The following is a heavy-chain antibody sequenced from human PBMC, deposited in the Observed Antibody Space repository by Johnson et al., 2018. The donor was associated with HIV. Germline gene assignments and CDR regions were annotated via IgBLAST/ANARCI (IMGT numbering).Heavy chain of an antibody. V-gene: IGHV3-30*14. D-gene: IGHD3-10*01. CDR2: ISYDGSNK. CDR3: ARGDRGDAFDI. CDR1: GFTFSSYA. Sequence: QVQLVESGGGVVRPGGSLRLSCAASGFTFSSYAMHWVRQAPGKGLAWVAVISYDGSNKYYADSVKGRFTISRDNSKNTLYLQRNSLRAEDTAVYYCARGDRGDAFDIWGQGTMVTVSS. J-gene: IGHJ3*02.